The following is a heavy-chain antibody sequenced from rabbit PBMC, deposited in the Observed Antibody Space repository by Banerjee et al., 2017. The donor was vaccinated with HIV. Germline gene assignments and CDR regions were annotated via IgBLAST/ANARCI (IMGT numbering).Heavy chain of an antibody. D-gene: IGHD3-3*01. CDR1: GFDFSASYY. V-gene: IGHV1S45*01. J-gene: IGHJ3*01. CDR2: SYTGSGGT. Sequence: QEQLEESGGGLVQPEGSLTLTCKASGFDFSASYYMSWVRQAPGKGLEWIGCSYTGSGGTWHATWAKGRFTISKTSSTTVTLQMTSLTAADTATYFCARGYPESGVLGRLDLWGPGTLVTVS. CDR3: ARGYPESGVLGRLDL.